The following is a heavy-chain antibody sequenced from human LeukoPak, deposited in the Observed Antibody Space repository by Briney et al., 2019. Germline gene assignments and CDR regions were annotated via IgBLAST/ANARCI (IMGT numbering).Heavy chain of an antibody. V-gene: IGHV1-18*01. D-gene: IGHD1-1*01. J-gene: IGHJ4*02. Sequence: ASVKVSCKASGYXFSSYGFSWVRQAPGQGREWMGWINAYNGNTNYAQNLQGRVTMATDTSTSTAYMELRSLRSDDTAVYYCARRQGTTLNFDYWGQGTLVTVSS. CDR3: ARRQGTTLNFDY. CDR1: GYXFSSYG. CDR2: INAYNGNT.